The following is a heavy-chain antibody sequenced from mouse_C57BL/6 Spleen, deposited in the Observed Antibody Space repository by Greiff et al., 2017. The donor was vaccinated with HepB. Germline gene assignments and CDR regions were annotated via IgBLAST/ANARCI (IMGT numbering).Heavy chain of an antibody. D-gene: IGHD1-1*01. CDR3: ARFDYGSSDWYFDV. CDR2: INPNNGGT. Sequence: VQLQQSGPELVKPGASVKIPCKASGYTFTDYNMDWVKQSHGKSLEWIGDINPNNGGTIYNQKFKGKATLTVDKSSSTAYMELRSLTSEDTAVYYCARFDYGSSDWYFDVWGTGTTVTVSS. V-gene: IGHV1-18*01. J-gene: IGHJ1*03. CDR1: GYTFTDYN.